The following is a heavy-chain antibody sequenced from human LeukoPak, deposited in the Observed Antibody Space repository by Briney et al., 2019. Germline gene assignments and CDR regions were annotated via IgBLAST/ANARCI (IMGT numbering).Heavy chain of an antibody. Sequence: KPGGSLRLSCAASGFTFSSYSMNWVRQAPGKGLEWVSSISSSSSYIYYADSVKGRFTISRDNAKNSLYLQMNSLRAEDTAVYYCARVPKLATIIDYWGQGTLVTVSS. V-gene: IGHV3-21*01. CDR3: ARVPKLATIIDY. CDR1: GFTFSSYS. J-gene: IGHJ4*02. CDR2: ISSSSSYI. D-gene: IGHD5-24*01.